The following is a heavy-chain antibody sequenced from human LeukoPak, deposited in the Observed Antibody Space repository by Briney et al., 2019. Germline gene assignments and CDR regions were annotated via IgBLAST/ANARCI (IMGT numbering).Heavy chain of an antibody. V-gene: IGHV1-18*01. D-gene: IGHD3-22*01. J-gene: IGHJ5*02. CDR1: GYTFTSYG. Sequence: ASVKVSCKASGYTFTSYGISWVRQAPGQGREWMGWISGYNGNTHYALTLQRRVTMTPETSTSTAYVELRSLRSDHTAVYSCARDEARYSSGYYPNWFDPWGQGTLVTVSS. CDR2: ISGYNGNT. CDR3: ARDEARYSSGYYPNWFDP.